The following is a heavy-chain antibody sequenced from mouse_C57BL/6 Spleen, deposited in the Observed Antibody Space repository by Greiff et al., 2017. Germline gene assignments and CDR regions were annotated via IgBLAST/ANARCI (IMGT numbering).Heavy chain of an antibody. Sequence: QVQLQQPGAELVKPGASVKLSCKASGYTFTSYWMQWVKQRPGQGLEWIGEIDPSDSYTNYNQKFKGKATLTVDPSSSTAYMQLNSLTSEDSAVYYCARGDGYAYAMDYWGQGTSVTVSS. J-gene: IGHJ4*01. CDR3: ARGDGYAYAMDY. CDR1: GYTFTSYW. CDR2: IDPSDSYT. V-gene: IGHV1-50*01. D-gene: IGHD2-2*01.